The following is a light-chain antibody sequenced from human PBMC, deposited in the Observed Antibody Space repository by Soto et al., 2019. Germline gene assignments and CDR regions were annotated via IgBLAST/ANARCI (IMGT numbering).Light chain of an antibody. Sequence: EIVMTQSPATLSVSPGDRASLSCRASQRIVSNLAWYQQKPGQPPRLLIYAASTRATGIPARFSGSGSGTEFTLTISSLQSEDFAVYFCQQYNDWPRSFGQGTKVEIK. CDR1: QRIVSN. V-gene: IGKV3-15*01. CDR2: AAS. J-gene: IGKJ1*01. CDR3: QQYNDWPRS.